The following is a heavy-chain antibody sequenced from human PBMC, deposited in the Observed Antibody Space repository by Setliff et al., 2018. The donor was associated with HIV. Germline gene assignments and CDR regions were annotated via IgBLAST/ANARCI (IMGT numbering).Heavy chain of an antibody. Sequence: NPSETLSLTCAVSGGSISSNNWWSWVRQPPGKGLEWIGEIYHGGSTNYNSSLKGRVTISVDKSKNQFSLKLTSVTAADTAVYYCARSSTPDTRAYYPDYWGQGTLVTVSS. CDR3: ARSSTPDTRAYYPDY. V-gene: IGHV4-4*02. J-gene: IGHJ4*02. CDR1: GGSISSNNW. CDR2: IYHGGST. D-gene: IGHD3-22*01.